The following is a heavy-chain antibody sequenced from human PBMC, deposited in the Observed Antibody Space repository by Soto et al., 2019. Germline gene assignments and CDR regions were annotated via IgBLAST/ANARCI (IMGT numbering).Heavy chain of an antibody. V-gene: IGHV1-18*01. D-gene: IGHD3-10*01. Sequence: ASVKVSCKASGYTFTSYGISWVRQAPGQGLEWMGWISAYNGNTNYAQKLQGRVTMTTDTSTSTAYMELRSLRSDDTAVYYCARDRLPWFGEPTPVNWFDPWGQGTLVTVSS. J-gene: IGHJ5*02. CDR2: ISAYNGNT. CDR1: GYTFTSYG. CDR3: ARDRLPWFGEPTPVNWFDP.